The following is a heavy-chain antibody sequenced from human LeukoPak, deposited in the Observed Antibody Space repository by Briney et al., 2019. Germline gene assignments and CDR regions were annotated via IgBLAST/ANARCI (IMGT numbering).Heavy chain of an antibody. CDR2: ISNTNSYI. CDR3: ARDAFDI. J-gene: IGHJ3*02. V-gene: IGHV3-21*01. Sequence: PGGSLRLSCAASGFTLSSYSMNWVRQAPGKGLEWVSCISNTNSYIYYADSVKGRFTISRDNAKNSLYLQMNSLRAEDTAVYYCARDAFDIWGQGTMVTVSS. CDR1: GFTLSSYS.